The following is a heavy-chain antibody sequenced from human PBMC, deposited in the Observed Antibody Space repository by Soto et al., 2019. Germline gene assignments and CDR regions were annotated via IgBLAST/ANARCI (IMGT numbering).Heavy chain of an antibody. D-gene: IGHD3-22*01. CDR1: GFTFDDYA. V-gene: IGHV3-9*01. CDR3: AKFDSSGAQDY. Sequence: EVQLVESGGGLVQPGRSLRLSCAASGFTFDDYAMHWVRQAPGKGLEWVSGISWNSGSIGYADSVKGRFTISRDNAKNYLYLQMNSLRAEDTALYYCAKFDSSGAQDYWGQGTLVIVSS. CDR2: ISWNSGSI. J-gene: IGHJ4*02.